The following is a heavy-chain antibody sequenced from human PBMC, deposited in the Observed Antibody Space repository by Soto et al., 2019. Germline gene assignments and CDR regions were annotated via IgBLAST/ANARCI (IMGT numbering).Heavy chain of an antibody. CDR1: GFSFRSYA. V-gene: IGHV3-23*01. CDR3: AKESMPEHYGDTLFDY. Sequence: QLLESGGGLVQPGGSLRLSCEASGFSFRSYALSWVRQAPGKGLEWVSTFSAGGRAYYADSVMGRFTIAKDTSKNTLLLQARSLRAEDTAVYYCAKESMPEHYGDTLFDYWGQGTRVTVSS. D-gene: IGHD4-17*01. CDR2: FSAGGRA. J-gene: IGHJ4*02.